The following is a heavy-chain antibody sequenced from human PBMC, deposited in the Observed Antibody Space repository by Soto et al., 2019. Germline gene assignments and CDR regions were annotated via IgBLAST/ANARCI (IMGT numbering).Heavy chain of an antibody. CDR2: FSSSGSTI. Sequence: EVQLVESGGGLVQPGGSLRLSCAASGFSFNTYEMNWVRQAPGKGLEWVSYFSSSGSTIYYADSVKGRFTVSRDNGKNSLYLQINSLRAEDTAVYYCAYGGSCDYWGQGTQVTVSS. CDR1: GFSFNTYE. J-gene: IGHJ4*02. D-gene: IGHD1-26*01. V-gene: IGHV3-48*03. CDR3: AYGGSCDY.